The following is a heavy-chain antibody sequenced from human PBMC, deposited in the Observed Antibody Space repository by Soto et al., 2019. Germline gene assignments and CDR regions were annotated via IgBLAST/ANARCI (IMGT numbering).Heavy chain of an antibody. CDR2: IYYSGST. D-gene: IGHD3-3*01. J-gene: IGHJ6*02. CDR3: ARPSGNDYHFWSGYYKPHYYYGMDV. Sequence: SETLSLTCTVSGGSISSSSYYWGWIRQPPGKGLEWIGSIYYSGSTYYNPSLKSRVTISVDTSKNQFSLKLSSVTAADTAVYYCARPSGNDYHFWSGYYKPHYYYGMDVWGQGTTATVSS. V-gene: IGHV4-39*01. CDR1: GGSISSSSYY.